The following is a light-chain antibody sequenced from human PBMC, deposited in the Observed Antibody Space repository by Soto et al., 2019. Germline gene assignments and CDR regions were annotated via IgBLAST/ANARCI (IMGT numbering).Light chain of an antibody. V-gene: IGKV1-9*01. J-gene: IGKJ2*01. CDR3: QQVIRYPYT. CDR1: QGIGSY. CDR2: VAS. Sequence: DFQLTQSPSFLSASVGDRVTITCRASQGIGSYLAWYQQKPCKAPNLLIYVASTLQNGVPSRFRGSGSGTLFTLTVSSLQHEDFATYYCQQVIRYPYTFGQGTKLEIK.